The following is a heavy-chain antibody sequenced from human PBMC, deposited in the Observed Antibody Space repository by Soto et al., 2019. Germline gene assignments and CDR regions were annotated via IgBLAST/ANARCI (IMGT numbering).Heavy chain of an antibody. Sequence: EVQLLESGGGLVQPGGSLRLSCAASGFTFSSYAMSWVRQAPGKGLEWVSAISGSGGSTYYADSVKGRFTISRDNSKNTLYLQMNRLRAEDTAVYYCAKVSSSPGIAAAGTFDYWGQGTLVTVSS. V-gene: IGHV3-23*01. J-gene: IGHJ4*02. CDR1: GFTFSSYA. D-gene: IGHD6-13*01. CDR2: ISGSGGST. CDR3: AKVSSSPGIAAAGTFDY.